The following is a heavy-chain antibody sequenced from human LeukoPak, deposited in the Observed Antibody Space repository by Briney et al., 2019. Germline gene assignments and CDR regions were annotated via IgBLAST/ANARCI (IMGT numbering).Heavy chain of an antibody. CDR1: GGSISSYY. D-gene: IGHD3-22*01. J-gene: IGHJ4*02. CDR3: ARGLRPKYYYDSSSYQIPQLNARRNALSFDY. V-gene: IGHV4-59*01. Sequence: SETLSLTCTVSGGSISSYYWSWIRQPPGKGLEWIGYIYYSGSTNYNPSLKSRVTISVDTSKNQFSLKLSSVTAADTAVYYCARGLRPKYYYDSSSYQIPQLNARRNALSFDYWGQGTLVTVSS. CDR2: IYYSGST.